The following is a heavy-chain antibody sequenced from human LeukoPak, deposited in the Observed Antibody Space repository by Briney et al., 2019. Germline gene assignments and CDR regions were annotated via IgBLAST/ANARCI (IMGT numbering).Heavy chain of an antibody. V-gene: IGHV1-18*04. D-gene: IGHD3-9*01. CDR3: ARDSHYDILTGYLWGDAFDI. J-gene: IGHJ3*02. CDR1: GYTFTGYY. CDR2: ISAYNGNT. Sequence: GASVKVSCKASGYTFTGYYMHWVRQAPGQGLEWMGWISAYNGNTNYAQKLQGRVTMTTDTSTSTAYMELRSLRSDDTAVYYCARDSHYDILTGYLWGDAFDIWGQGTMVTVSS.